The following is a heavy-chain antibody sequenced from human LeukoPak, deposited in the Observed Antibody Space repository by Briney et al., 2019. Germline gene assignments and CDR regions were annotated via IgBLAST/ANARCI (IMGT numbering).Heavy chain of an antibody. Sequence: PSETLSLTCTVSGGSISSYYWSWIRQPPGKGLEWIGYIYYSGSTNYNPSLKSRVTISVDTSKNQFSLKLSSVTAADTAVYYRARATPWDSSSWSYYYFDYWGQGTLVTVSS. V-gene: IGHV4-59*01. J-gene: IGHJ4*02. D-gene: IGHD6-13*01. CDR3: ARATPWDSSSWSYYYFDY. CDR1: GGSISSYY. CDR2: IYYSGST.